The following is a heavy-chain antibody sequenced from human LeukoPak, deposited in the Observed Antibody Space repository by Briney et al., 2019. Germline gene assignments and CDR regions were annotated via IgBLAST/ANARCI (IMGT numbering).Heavy chain of an antibody. Sequence: SETLSLTCTVSGGSISSYYWSWIRQPPGKGLEWIGYIYYSGSTDYNPSLKSRVTISVDTSKNQFSLKLSSVTAADTAVYYCARDRSGSSWFLDYWGQGTLVSVSS. J-gene: IGHJ4*02. CDR2: IYYSGST. D-gene: IGHD6-13*01. V-gene: IGHV4-59*01. CDR3: ARDRSGSSWFLDY. CDR1: GGSISSYY.